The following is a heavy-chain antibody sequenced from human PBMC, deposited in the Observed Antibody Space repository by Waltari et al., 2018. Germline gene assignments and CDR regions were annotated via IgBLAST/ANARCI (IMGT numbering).Heavy chain of an antibody. CDR1: GYTFTGYY. D-gene: IGHD4-17*01. J-gene: IGHJ4*02. Sequence: QVQLVQSGAEVKKPGASVKVSCKASGYTFTGYYMHRVRQAPGQGLEWMGRINPNSGGTNYAQKFQGRVTMTRDTSISTAYMELSRLRSDDTAVYYCAREKLTTVTTGMDYWGQGTLVTVSS. V-gene: IGHV1-2*06. CDR3: AREKLTTVTTGMDY. CDR2: INPNSGGT.